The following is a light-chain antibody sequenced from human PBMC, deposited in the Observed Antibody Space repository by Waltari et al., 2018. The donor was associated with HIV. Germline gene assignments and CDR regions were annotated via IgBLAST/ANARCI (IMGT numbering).Light chain of an antibody. CDR1: RSNIGRSY. V-gene: IGLV1-51*01. CDR2: DNN. J-gene: IGLJ3*02. Sequence: QSVLTQPPSVSAAPGQRVAISCSGSRSNIGRSYVSWYVKLPRNAPKLVIYDNNKRPSGIPDRFSGSKSGTSATLGITGLQTGDEAHYYCGTWDRSLSTWLFGGGTKLNVL. CDR3: GTWDRSLSTWL.